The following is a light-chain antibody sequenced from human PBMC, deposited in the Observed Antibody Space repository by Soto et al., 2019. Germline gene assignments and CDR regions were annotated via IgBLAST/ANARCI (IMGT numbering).Light chain of an antibody. CDR1: SSDVGGYNY. V-gene: IGLV2-14*04. CDR2: DVS. Sequence: CTGTSSDVGGYNYVSWYQQHPGKAPKLMIYDVSNRPSGVSNRFSGSKSGNTASLTISGLQAEDEADYYCSSYTSSSTYVVFGGGTKVTVL. J-gene: IGLJ2*01. CDR3: SSYTSSSTYVV.